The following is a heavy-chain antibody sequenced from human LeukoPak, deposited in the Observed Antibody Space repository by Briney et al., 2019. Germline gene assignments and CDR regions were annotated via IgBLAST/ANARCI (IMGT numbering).Heavy chain of an antibody. CDR1: EYTFTGYY. Sequence: ASVKVSCKASEYTFTGYYMHWVRQAPGQGLEWMGWINPNSGGTNYAQKFQGRVTMTRDTSISTACMELSRLRSDDTAVYYCAREAPTDIVVVPAAINWFDPWGQGTLVTVSS. V-gene: IGHV1-2*02. CDR3: AREAPTDIVVVPAAINWFDP. D-gene: IGHD2-2*01. CDR2: INPNSGGT. J-gene: IGHJ5*02.